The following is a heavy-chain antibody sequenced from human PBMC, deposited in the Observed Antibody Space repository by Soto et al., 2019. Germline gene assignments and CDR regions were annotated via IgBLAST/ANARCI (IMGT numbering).Heavy chain of an antibody. J-gene: IGHJ4*02. CDR1: GATFSNYA. CDR3: ARVRIGTTSYYFDY. Sequence: QVQLVQSGAEVKKPGSSVKVSCKASGATFSNYAISWVRQAPGQGLEWMGGIIPIFGTANYAQKFQGRVTITADESTSTAYMELSSLRSEDTAVYYCARVRIGTTSYYFDYWGQGTLVTVSS. CDR2: IIPIFGTA. D-gene: IGHD1-7*01. V-gene: IGHV1-69*12.